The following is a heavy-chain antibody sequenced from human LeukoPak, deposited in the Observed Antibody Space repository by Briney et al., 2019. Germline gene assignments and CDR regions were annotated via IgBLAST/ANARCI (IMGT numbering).Heavy chain of an antibody. CDR1: GFTFRNYA. D-gene: IGHD6-13*01. CDR3: ARERGSIAAAGTPYFDY. Sequence: GGSLRLSCAASGFTFRNYAMSWVRQAPGKGLEWVSAIVGSGSSTYYADSVKGRFTISRDNSKNTLYLQLNRLRAEDTAVYYCARERGSIAAAGTPYFDYWGQGTLVTVSS. CDR2: IVGSGSST. V-gene: IGHV3-23*01. J-gene: IGHJ4*02.